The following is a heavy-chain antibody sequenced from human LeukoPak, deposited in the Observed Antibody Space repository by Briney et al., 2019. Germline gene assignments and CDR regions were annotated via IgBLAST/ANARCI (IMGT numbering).Heavy chain of an antibody. CDR2: IYYSGST. CDR3: ARDPMAGTFRAFDI. D-gene: IGHD6-19*01. CDR1: GGSISSYY. J-gene: IGHJ3*02. Sequence: PSETLSLTCTVSGGSISSYYWSWIRQPPGKGLEWIGYIYYSGSTNYNPSLKSRVTISVDTSKNQISLRLNSVTAADTAVYYCARDPMAGTFRAFDIWGQGTMVTVSS. V-gene: IGHV4-59*12.